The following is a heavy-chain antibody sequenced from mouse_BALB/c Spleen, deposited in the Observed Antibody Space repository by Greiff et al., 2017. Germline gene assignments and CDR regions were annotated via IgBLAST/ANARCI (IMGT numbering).Heavy chain of an antibody. V-gene: IGHV1-69*02. CDR3: TRSLGRRAMDY. CDR2: IYPSDSYT. D-gene: IGHD4-1*01. CDR1: GYTFTSYW. Sequence: QVQLQQPGAELVRPGASVKLSCKASGYTFTSYWINWVKQRPGQGLEWIGNIYPSDSYTNYNQKFKDKATLTVDKSSSTAYMQLSSPTSEDSAVYYCTRSLGRRAMDYWGQGTSVTVSS. J-gene: IGHJ4*01.